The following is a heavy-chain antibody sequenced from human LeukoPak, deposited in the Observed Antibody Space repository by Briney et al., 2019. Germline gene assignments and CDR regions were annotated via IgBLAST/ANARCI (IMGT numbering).Heavy chain of an antibody. V-gene: IGHV4-34*01. J-gene: IGHJ4*02. CDR3: ARGWSLGADY. D-gene: IGHD1-26*01. CDR1: GGSFSGYY. CDR2: INHSGST. Sequence: SETLSLTCAVYGGSFSGYYWSWIRQPPGKGLEWIGEINHSGSTNYNPSLKSRVTISVDTSKNQFSLKLSSVTAADTAVYYCARGWSLGADYWGQGTPVTVSS.